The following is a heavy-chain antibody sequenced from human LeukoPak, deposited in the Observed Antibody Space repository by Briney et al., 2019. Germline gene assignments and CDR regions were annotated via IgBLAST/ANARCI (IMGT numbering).Heavy chain of an antibody. CDR1: GFTFSSYS. CDR3: ARGGYSGYELDY. D-gene: IGHD5-12*01. V-gene: IGHV3-21*01. CDR2: ISSSSSYI. Sequence: GGSLKLSCAASGFTFSSYSMNWARQAPGKGLEWVSSISSSSSYIYYADSVKARFTISRDNAENSLYLQMNSLRAEDTAVYYCARGGYSGYELDYWGQGTLVTVSS. J-gene: IGHJ4*02.